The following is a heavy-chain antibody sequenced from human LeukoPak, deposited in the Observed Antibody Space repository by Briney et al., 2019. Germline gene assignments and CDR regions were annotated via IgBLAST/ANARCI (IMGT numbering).Heavy chain of an antibody. J-gene: IGHJ6*03. V-gene: IGHV3-23*01. CDR2: ISGSGGST. D-gene: IGHD2-2*01. CDR3: ARELGMPGRFYYYFYMDV. CDR1: GFTFSSYG. Sequence: PGGSLRLSCAASGFTFSSYGMSWVRQAPGKGLEWVSAISGSGGSTYYADSVKGRFTISRDNAKNSLYLQMNSLRAEDTAVYYCARELGMPGRFYYYFYMDVWGTGTTVTVSS.